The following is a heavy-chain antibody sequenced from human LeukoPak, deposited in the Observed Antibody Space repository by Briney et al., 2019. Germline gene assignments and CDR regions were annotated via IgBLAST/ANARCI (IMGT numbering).Heavy chain of an antibody. Sequence: SETLSLTCTVSGASFSSSTYYWGWIRQPLGKGLEWIGSIYYSGSTYYNPSLKSRVTMSVDTSKNQFSLKLSSVTAADTAVYYCARHAGGISATGTRPFDYWGQGTLVTVSS. CDR1: GASFSSSTYY. CDR2: IYYSGST. D-gene: IGHD6-13*01. CDR3: ARHAGGISATGTRPFDY. V-gene: IGHV4-39*01. J-gene: IGHJ4*02.